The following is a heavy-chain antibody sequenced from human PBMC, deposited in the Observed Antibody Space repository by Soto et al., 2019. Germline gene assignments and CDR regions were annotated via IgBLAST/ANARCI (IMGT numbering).Heavy chain of an antibody. CDR1: GGSISSSNW. CDR2: IYHSGST. CDR3: ARGGGVVAFNWFDP. Sequence: QVQLQESGPGLVKPSGTLSLTCAVSGGSISSSNWWSWVRQPPGKGLEWIGEIYHSGSTNYNPSLKRRVTMSLDKAKNPFSLRLRSVTAAGTAVYYCARGGGVVAFNWFDPWGQGTLVPVSS. V-gene: IGHV4-4*02. D-gene: IGHD3-16*01. J-gene: IGHJ5*02.